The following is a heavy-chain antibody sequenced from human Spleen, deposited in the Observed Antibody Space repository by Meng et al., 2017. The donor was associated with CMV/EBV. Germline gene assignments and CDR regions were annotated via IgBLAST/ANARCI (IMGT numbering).Heavy chain of an antibody. D-gene: IGHD5-12*01. CDR3: ARGGGGLRRFDY. J-gene: IGHJ4*02. CDR2: INHSGST. CDR1: GGSFRGSF. V-gene: IGHV4-34*01. Sequence: TCAVYGGSFRGSFWSWIRQPPGKGLEWIGEINHSGSTNYNPSLKSRVTISVDTSKNQFSLKLSSVTAADTAVYYCARGGGGLRRFDYWGQGTLVTVSS.